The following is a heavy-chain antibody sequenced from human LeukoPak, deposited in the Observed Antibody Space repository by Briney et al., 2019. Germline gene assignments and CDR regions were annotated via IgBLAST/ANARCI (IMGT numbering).Heavy chain of an antibody. CDR1: GGTFSSYA. V-gene: IGHV3-23*01. CDR2: ISGSGGST. D-gene: IGHD5-12*01. Sequence: ASVKVSCKASGGTFSSYAMSWVRQAPGKGLEWVSAISGSGGSTYYADSVKGRFTISRDNSENTLYLQMNSLRAEDTAVYYCAKVYSGYDPRQYYFDYWGQGTLVTVSS. CDR3: AKVYSGYDPRQYYFDY. J-gene: IGHJ4*02.